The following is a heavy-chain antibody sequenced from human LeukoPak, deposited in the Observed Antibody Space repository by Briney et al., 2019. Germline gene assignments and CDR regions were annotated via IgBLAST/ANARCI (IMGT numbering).Heavy chain of an antibody. CDR2: IYTSGST. Sequence: SETPSLTCTVSGGSISSGSYYWSWIRQPAGKGLEWIGRIYTSGSTNYNPSLKSRVTISVDTSKNQFSLKLSSVTAADTAVYYCARGNYDYVWGSYRYHNWFDPWGQGTLVTVSS. V-gene: IGHV4-61*02. J-gene: IGHJ5*02. CDR1: GGSISSGSYY. CDR3: ARGNYDYVWGSYRYHNWFDP. D-gene: IGHD3-16*02.